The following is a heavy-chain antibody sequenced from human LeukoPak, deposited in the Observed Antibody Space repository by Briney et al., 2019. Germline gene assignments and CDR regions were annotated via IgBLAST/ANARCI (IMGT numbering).Heavy chain of an antibody. J-gene: IGHJ3*02. V-gene: IGHV1-69*13. CDR1: GSTFSSYS. Sequence: SVKVSVKTSGSTFSSYSITWVRQAPGQGLEWMGGIIPIFGSANYAQKFQDRVTITADEPTSTVYLKLTSLTSDDTAVYYCATMMPTTTDAFNIWGQGTMVTVSS. D-gene: IGHD5-24*01. CDR2: IIPIFGSA. CDR3: ATMMPTTTDAFNI.